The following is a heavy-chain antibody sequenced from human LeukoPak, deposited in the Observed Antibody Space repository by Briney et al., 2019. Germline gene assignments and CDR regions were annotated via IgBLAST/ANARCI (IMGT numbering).Heavy chain of an antibody. J-gene: IGHJ4*02. CDR3: ARPNVLLWFWGLDY. CDR2: IIPIFGTA. V-gene: IGHV1-69*05. D-gene: IGHD3-10*01. Sequence: SSVKVSCKASGGTFSSYAISWVRQAPGQGLEWMGVIIPIFGTANYTQKFQGRVTITTDESTSTAYMELSSLRSEDTAVYYCARPNVLLWFWGLDYWGQRTLVTVSS. CDR1: GGTFSSYA.